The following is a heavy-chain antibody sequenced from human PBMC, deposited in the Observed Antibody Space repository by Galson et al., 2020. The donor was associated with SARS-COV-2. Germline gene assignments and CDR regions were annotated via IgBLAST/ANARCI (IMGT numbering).Heavy chain of an antibody. CDR1: GNSLTSYW. Sequence: GEALKICGKGSGNSLTSYWIGWVRQMPGKGLEWMGIIYPGDSDTRYSPSFQGQVTISANKSISTAYLQWSSLKASDTAMYYWARQVGDCYSSSYYGMVVWGQETTVTVSS. J-gene: IGHJ6*02. V-gene: IGHV5-51*01. CDR3: ARQVGDCYSSSYYGMVV. CDR2: IYPGDSDT. D-gene: IGHD2-21*01.